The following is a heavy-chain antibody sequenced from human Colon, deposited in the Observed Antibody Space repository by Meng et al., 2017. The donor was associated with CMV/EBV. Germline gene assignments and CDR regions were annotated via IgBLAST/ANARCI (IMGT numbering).Heavy chain of an antibody. CDR1: YTGYY. CDR3: ARVRYCSSTSCYTGEYFQH. CDR2: INPNSGGT. D-gene: IGHD2-2*02. Sequence: YTGYYMHWVRQAPGQGLEWMGWINPNSGGTNYAQKFQGRVTMTRDTSISTAYMELSRLRSDDTAVYYCARVRYCSSTSCYTGEYFQHWGQGTLVTVSS. V-gene: IGHV1-2*02. J-gene: IGHJ1*01.